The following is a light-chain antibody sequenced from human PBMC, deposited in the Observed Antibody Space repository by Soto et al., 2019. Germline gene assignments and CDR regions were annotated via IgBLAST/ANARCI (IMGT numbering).Light chain of an antibody. CDR1: QGISSR. J-gene: IGKJ1*01. CDR3: QQANNFPWT. Sequence: DIQMTQSPSSVSASVGDRVTITCRASQGISSRVAWYHQKPGTPPKLLIYAASTLQSGVPSRFSGSGSGTAFTLTISSLQPEDFATYYCQQANNFPWTFGQGTKVSIK. V-gene: IGKV1-12*01. CDR2: AAS.